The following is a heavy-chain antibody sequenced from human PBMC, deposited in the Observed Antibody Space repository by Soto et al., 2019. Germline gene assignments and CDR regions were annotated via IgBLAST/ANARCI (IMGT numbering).Heavy chain of an antibody. V-gene: IGHV3-48*01. CDR1: GFTFSSYS. Sequence: EVQLVESGGGLVQPGGSLRLSCAASGFTFSSYSMNWVRQAPGKGLEWVSYISSSSSTIYYADSVKGRFTISRDNAKNSLYLKMISLRAEDTAVYYCAREEGLLNWFDPWGQGTLVTVYS. CDR3: AREEGLLNWFDP. D-gene: IGHD1-26*01. CDR2: ISSSSSTI. J-gene: IGHJ5*02.